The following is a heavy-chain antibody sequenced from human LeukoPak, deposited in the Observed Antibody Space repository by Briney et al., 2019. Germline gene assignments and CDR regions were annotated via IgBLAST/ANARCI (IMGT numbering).Heavy chain of an antibody. CDR2: IYTSGST. V-gene: IGHV4-61*02. CDR1: GGSISSGSYY. J-gene: IGHJ6*03. D-gene: IGHD3-10*01. Sequence: SETLSLTCTVSGGSISSGSYYWSWIRQPAGKGLEWIGRIYTSGSTNYNPSFKSRVTISVDTSKNQFSLKLSSVTAADTAVYYCARRLGRKFGERFYYYHYMDVWGKGTTVTISS. CDR3: ARRLGRKFGERFYYYHYMDV.